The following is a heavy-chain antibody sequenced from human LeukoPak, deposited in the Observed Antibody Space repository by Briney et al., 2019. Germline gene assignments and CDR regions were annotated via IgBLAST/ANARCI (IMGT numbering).Heavy chain of an antibody. Sequence: ASVKVSCKASVYTFTSYGISWVRQAPGQGLGWMGWINPNSGGTNYAQKFQGRVTMTRDTSISTAYMERSSLRSDDTAVYYCAGGGYAFDIWGQGTMVTVSS. V-gene: IGHV1-2*02. CDR1: VYTFTSYG. D-gene: IGHD2-15*01. CDR3: AGGGYAFDI. J-gene: IGHJ3*02. CDR2: INPNSGGT.